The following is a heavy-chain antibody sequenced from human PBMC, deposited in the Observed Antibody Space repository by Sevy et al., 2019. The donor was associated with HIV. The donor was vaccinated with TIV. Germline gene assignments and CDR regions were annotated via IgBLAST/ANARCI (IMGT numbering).Heavy chain of an antibody. J-gene: IGHJ6*02. V-gene: IGHV1-69*13. Sequence: ASVKISCKASGGTFSSYAISWVRQAPGQGLEWMGGIIPIFGTANYAQKFQGRVTITADESTSTAYMELSSLRSEDTAVYYCARVPITMVRGVTLYYYYGMDVWGQGTTVTVSS. CDR3: ARVPITMVRGVTLYYYYGMDV. D-gene: IGHD3-10*01. CDR2: IIPIFGTA. CDR1: GGTFSSYA.